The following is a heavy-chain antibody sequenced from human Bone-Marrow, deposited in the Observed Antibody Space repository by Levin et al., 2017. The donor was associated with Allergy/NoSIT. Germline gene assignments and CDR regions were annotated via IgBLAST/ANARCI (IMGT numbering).Heavy chain of an antibody. CDR1: GFTFSSYA. J-gene: IGHJ4*02. Sequence: GESLKISCAASGFTFSSYAMHWVRQAPGKGLEWVAVISYDGSNKYYADSVKGRFTISRDNSKNTLYLQMNSLRAEDTAVYYCARDSETPGTMIVVVITAGFDYWGQGTLVTVSS. V-gene: IGHV3-30-3*01. CDR2: ISYDGSNK. CDR3: ARDSETPGTMIVVVITAGFDY. D-gene: IGHD3-22*01.